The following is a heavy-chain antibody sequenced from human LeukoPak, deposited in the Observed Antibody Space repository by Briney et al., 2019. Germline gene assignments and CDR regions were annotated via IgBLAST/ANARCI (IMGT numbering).Heavy chain of an antibody. D-gene: IGHD3-3*01. J-gene: IGHJ4*02. V-gene: IGHV1-2*06. CDR3: ATYYDFWSGYYTYYFDY. Sequence: ASVKVSCKASGYTFTGYYMHWVRQAPGQGLEWMGRINPNRGGTNYAQKFQGSVTMTRDTSISTAYMELSRLRSDDTAVYYCATYYDFWSGYYTYYFDYWGQGTLVTVSS. CDR1: GYTFTGYY. CDR2: INPNRGGT.